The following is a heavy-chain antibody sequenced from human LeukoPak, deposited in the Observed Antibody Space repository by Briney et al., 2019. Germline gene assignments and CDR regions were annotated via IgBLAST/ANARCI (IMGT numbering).Heavy chain of an antibody. Sequence: TGGSLRLSCAASGFTFSNYWMSWVRQAPGKGLEWVANIKEDGSDKYYVDSVKGRFTISRDNAKNSQYLQMNSLRAEDTAVYYCARDTGYNTFDYWGQGTLVTVSS. CDR2: IKEDGSDK. J-gene: IGHJ4*02. CDR3: ARDTGYNTFDY. D-gene: IGHD5-24*01. V-gene: IGHV3-7*05. CDR1: GFTFSNYW.